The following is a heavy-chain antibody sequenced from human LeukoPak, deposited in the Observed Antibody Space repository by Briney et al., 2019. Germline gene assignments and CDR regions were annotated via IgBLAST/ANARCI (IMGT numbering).Heavy chain of an antibody. CDR3: AKDYSSGWYPAYFDY. D-gene: IGHD6-19*01. CDR1: GFTFSSYA. V-gene: IGHV3-23*01. J-gene: IGHJ4*02. CDR2: ISGSGGST. Sequence: PGGSLRLSCAASGFTFSSYAMSWVRQAPGKGLEWVSAISGSGGSTYYADSVKGRFTIPRDNSKNTLYLQMNSLRAEDTAVYYCAKDYSSGWYPAYFDYWGQGTLVTVSS.